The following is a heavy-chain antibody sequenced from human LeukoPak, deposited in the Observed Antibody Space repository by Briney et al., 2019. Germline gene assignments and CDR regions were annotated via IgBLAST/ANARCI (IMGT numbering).Heavy chain of an antibody. J-gene: IGHJ4*02. Sequence: RSGGSLRLSCAASGFTFSDYNMRWIRQAPGKGLEWVSSISRSGSTKYYADSVKGRFTISRDNSKNTLYLQMNSLRAEDTAVYYCAKDLGTKVGATGDYYFDYWGQGTLVTVSS. CDR2: ISRSGSTK. D-gene: IGHD1-26*01. V-gene: IGHV3-11*04. CDR3: AKDLGTKVGATGDYYFDY. CDR1: GFTFSDYN.